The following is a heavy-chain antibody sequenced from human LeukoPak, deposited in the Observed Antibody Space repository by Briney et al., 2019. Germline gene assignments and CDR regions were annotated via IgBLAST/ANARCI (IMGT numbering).Heavy chain of an antibody. Sequence: GSLRLSCAASGFIVSNNYMNWVRQAPGKGLEWIGSIYYSGSTYNNPSLKSRVTMSVDTSKNQFSLVLNSVTAADTAVYYCARTGYCSSASCSVVKQWLVRVYFDYWGQGTLVTVSS. D-gene: IGHD2-15*01. CDR2: IYYSGST. CDR3: ARTGYCSSASCSVVKQWLVRVYFDY. J-gene: IGHJ4*02. V-gene: IGHV4-39*01. CDR1: GFIVSNNY.